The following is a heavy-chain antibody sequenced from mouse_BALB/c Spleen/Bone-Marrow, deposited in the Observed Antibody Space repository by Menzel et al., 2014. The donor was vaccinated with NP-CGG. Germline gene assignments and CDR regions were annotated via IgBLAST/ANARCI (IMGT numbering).Heavy chain of an antibody. J-gene: IGHJ3*01. Sequence: QVQLQQSGAELARPGASVKLSCKASGYTFTSYWMQWVKQGPGQGLEWIGAIYPGDGDTRYTQKFKGKATLTADKSSSTAYMQLSSLASEGSAVYYCARWDDYDAWFAYWGQGTLVTVSA. CDR2: IYPGDGDT. CDR3: ARWDDYDAWFAY. D-gene: IGHD2-4*01. V-gene: IGHV1-87*01. CDR1: GYTFTSYW.